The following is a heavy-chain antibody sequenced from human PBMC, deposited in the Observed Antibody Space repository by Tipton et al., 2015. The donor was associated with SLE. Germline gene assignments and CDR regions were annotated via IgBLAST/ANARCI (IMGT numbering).Heavy chain of an antibody. CDR2: INHSGST. Sequence: TLSLTCAVYGGSFSGYYWSWIRQPPGKGLEWIGEINHSGSTNYNPSLKSRVTISVDTSKNKFSLKLNSVTTADTAVYYYASGGINFPGYYFDYWGQGTLVTVSS. CDR1: GGSFSGYY. CDR3: ASGGINFPGYYFDY. D-gene: IGHD1-1*01. V-gene: IGHV4-34*01. J-gene: IGHJ4*02.